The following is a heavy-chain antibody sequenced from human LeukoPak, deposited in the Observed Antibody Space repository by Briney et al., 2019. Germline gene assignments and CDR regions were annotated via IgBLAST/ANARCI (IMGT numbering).Heavy chain of an antibody. Sequence: SETLSLTCAVYGGSFSGYYWSWIRQPPGKGLEWIGEINHSGSTNYNPSLKSRVTISVDTSKNQFSLKLSSVTAADTAVYYCARAIGWFGERGSYFDYWGQGTLVTVSS. V-gene: IGHV4-34*01. J-gene: IGHJ4*02. CDR3: ARAIGWFGERGSYFDY. CDR1: GGSFSGYY. D-gene: IGHD3-10*01. CDR2: INHSGST.